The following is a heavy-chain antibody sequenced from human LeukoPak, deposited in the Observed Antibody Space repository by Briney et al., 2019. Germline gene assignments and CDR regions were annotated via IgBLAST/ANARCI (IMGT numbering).Heavy chain of an antibody. Sequence: GESLKISCKASGYTFTGDWIGWVRQMPGKGLEWMGIIYPGDSDTRYSPSFQGQVTISADKSISTAYLQWSSLKASDTAMYYCARIPSYYYYGMDVWGQGTTVTVSS. J-gene: IGHJ6*02. D-gene: IGHD2-21*01. CDR2: IYPGDSDT. V-gene: IGHV5-51*01. CDR1: GYTFTGDW. CDR3: ARIPSYYYYGMDV.